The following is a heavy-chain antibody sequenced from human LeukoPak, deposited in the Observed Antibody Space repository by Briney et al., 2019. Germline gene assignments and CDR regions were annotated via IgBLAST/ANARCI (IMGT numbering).Heavy chain of an antibody. D-gene: IGHD1-26*01. V-gene: IGHV4-4*02. Sequence: LETLSLTCGVSGGSISSTNWWSWVRQPPGQGLEWIGEISLSGVTNYNPSLKSRVTMSLDRSKNHLSLTLTSVTAADTAVYYCSRESGAFSPFGYWGQGTLVTVSS. CDR1: GGSISSTNW. J-gene: IGHJ4*02. CDR3: SRESGAFSPFGY. CDR2: ISLSGVT.